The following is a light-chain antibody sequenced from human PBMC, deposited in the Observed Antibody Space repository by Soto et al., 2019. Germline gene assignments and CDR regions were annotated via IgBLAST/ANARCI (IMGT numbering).Light chain of an antibody. J-gene: IGLJ1*01. CDR3: SSYTTISTYV. V-gene: IGLV2-14*01. Sequence: QSVLTQPASVSGSPGQSITISCTGTSREIGGYNYVSWYQQHPGKAPNLMIYVVRIRPSGVSYRFSGSKSVNTASLTISGLQAEDEADHYCSSYTTISTYVFGTGTKVTVL. CDR2: VVR. CDR1: SREIGGYNY.